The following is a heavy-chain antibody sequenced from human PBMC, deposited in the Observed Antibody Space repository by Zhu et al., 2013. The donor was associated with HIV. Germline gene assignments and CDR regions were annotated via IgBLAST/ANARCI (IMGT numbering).Heavy chain of an antibody. CDR2: INPNSGGT. D-gene: IGHD2-2*01. CDR3: ARDVGALYCSSTSCYRTRTNGNWFDP. J-gene: IGHJ5*02. Sequence: QVQLVQSGADVKKPGASVKVSCKTSGYTFTDYYLHWVRQAPGQGLEWMGWINPNSGGTKYAEKFQGRVTVTMDTSISTAYMELSSLTSDDTAVYYCARDVGALYCSSTSCYRTRTNGNWFDPWGQGTLVTVSS. CDR1: GYTFTDYY. V-gene: IGHV1-2*02.